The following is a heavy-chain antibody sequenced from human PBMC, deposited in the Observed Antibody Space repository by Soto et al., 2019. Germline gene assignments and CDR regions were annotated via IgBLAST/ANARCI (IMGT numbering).Heavy chain of an antibody. CDR3: AKVMPTSGSYVRGHFDS. J-gene: IGHJ4*02. D-gene: IGHD1-26*01. Sequence: PGGSLRVSCAASGFTFSSYAMSWVRQAPGKGLEWVSVMSGSGGSTYYADSVKGRFTISRDNSKNTLYLQMNSLRVEDTAVYYCAKVMPTSGSYVRGHFDSSGQGTLGTVSS. CDR1: GFTFSSYA. CDR2: MSGSGGST. V-gene: IGHV3-23*01.